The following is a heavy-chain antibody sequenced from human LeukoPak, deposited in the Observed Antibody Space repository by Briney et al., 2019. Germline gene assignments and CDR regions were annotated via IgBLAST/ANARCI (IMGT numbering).Heavy chain of an antibody. CDR1: GFTFSSYA. CDR3: AKRPKITIFGVAGNWFDP. D-gene: IGHD3-3*01. CDR2: ISNSAGNV. Sequence: GGSLRLSCVASGFTFSSYAMSWVRKTPGKGLEWVSAISNSAGNVYYADSVKGRFTISRDNSKNTLYLQMNSLRAEDTAVYYCAKRPKITIFGVAGNWFDPWGQGTLVTVSS. V-gene: IGHV3-23*01. J-gene: IGHJ5*02.